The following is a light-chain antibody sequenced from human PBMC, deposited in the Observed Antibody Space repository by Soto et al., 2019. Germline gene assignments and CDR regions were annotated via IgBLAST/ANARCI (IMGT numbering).Light chain of an antibody. J-gene: IGKJ3*01. CDR2: GAS. CDR1: QSVSSSY. Sequence: EIVLTQSPGTLSLSPGERATLSCRASQSVSSSYLAWYQQKPGQAPRLLIYGASSRATGIPGRFSGSGSGTDFTLNISRLEPEDYAVYYCQQYCRSPFTFGPGTKVDIK. CDR3: QQYCRSPFT. V-gene: IGKV3-20*01.